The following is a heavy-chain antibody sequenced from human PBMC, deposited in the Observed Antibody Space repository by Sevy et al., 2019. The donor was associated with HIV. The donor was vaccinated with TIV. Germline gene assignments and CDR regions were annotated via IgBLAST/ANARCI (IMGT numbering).Heavy chain of an antibody. CDR2: IYAGGST. D-gene: IGHD7-27*01. V-gene: IGHV3-53*01. CDR3: ASQLGIGAFDI. CDR1: GLSVSRNY. Sequence: GESLKISCAASGLSVSRNYLSWVRQAPGKWLEWVSVIYAGGSTYYADSVKGRFTVSRDKAKNTLYYQMNSLRAEDTAVYYCASQLGIGAFDISGQGTLVTVSS. J-gene: IGHJ3*02.